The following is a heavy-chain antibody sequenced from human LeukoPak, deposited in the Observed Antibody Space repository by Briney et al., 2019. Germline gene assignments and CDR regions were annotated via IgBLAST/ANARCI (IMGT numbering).Heavy chain of an antibody. Sequence: ASVKVSCTASGYTFNNFGISWLRQAPGQGLEWIAYISPYNTNTNSAQRFQGRISVTKDTSTSTAYMELTRLRSDDTAVFYCARVTTVGATRDFDYWGQGTLVTVSS. CDR1: GYTFNNFG. CDR2: ISPYNTNT. D-gene: IGHD1-1*01. V-gene: IGHV1-18*01. CDR3: ARVTTVGATRDFDY. J-gene: IGHJ4*02.